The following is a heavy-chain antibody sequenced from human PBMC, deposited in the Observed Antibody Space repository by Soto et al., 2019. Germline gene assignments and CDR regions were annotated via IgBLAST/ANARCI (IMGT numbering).Heavy chain of an antibody. CDR1: GGTLSDHG. CDR3: ARVVFDSVNHYTGPSAFDI. J-gene: IGHJ3*02. D-gene: IGHD2-2*02. Sequence: QVQLEQSGAEVKKPGSSVKVSCKASGGTLSDHGVAWLRQAPGQGLEWMGGTIPVFNAPKYAPKFQGRVTIAADKSTNIAYMELSSLRSEDTALYYCARVVFDSVNHYTGPSAFDIWGQGTMVIVSS. CDR2: TIPVFNAP. V-gene: IGHV1-69*06.